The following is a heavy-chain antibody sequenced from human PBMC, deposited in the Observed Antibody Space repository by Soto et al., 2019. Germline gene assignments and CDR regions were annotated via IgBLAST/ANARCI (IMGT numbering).Heavy chain of an antibody. Sequence: EVQLLESGGGLVQPGGSLRLSCVASGFSFSSYAMSWVRQAPGEGLEWVSVISGSDGSTYYAGSVKGRFTISRDDSKNTLYLQMNSLRAEDTDVYYCARDRERDAWYEDYWGQGTLVTVSS. CDR3: ARDRERDAWYEDY. CDR2: ISGSDGST. J-gene: IGHJ4*02. CDR1: GFSFSSYA. V-gene: IGHV3-23*01. D-gene: IGHD6-13*01.